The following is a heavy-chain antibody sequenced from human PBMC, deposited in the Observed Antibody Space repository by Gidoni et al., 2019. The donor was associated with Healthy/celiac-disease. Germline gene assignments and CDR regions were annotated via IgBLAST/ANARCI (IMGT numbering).Heavy chain of an antibody. V-gene: IGHV5-10-1*03. CDR2: IDPMDSYT. CDR3: ARQHDGY. Sequence: EVQLVQSGAEVKKPGESLRISCKGSGYSFNSYCISLVRQMHGKGLEWMVRIDPMDSYTNYSPSFQCHVTISADKSISTAYLQWRSLKVSDTAMYYCARQHDGYWGQGTLVTVSS. CDR1: GYSFNSYC. D-gene: IGHD1-1*01. J-gene: IGHJ4*02.